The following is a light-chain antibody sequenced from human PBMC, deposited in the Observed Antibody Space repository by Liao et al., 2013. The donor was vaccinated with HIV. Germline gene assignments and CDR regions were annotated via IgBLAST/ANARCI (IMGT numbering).Light chain of an antibody. CDR1: KLGDKY. J-gene: IGLJ1*01. CDR2: EDT. Sequence: SYELTQPPSVSVSPGQTATITCSGAKLGDKYACWYQQKSGQSPVLVIYEDTKRPSGIPERFSGSNSGNTATLTISGTQAMDEADYYCQAWDSITASYVFGTGTKVT. CDR3: QAWDSITASYV. V-gene: IGLV3-1*01.